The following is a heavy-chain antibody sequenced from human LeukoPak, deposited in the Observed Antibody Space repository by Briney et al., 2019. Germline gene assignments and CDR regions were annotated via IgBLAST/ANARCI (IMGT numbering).Heavy chain of an antibody. D-gene: IGHD2-15*01. J-gene: IGHJ4*02. CDR1: GGSISSSSYY. CDR3: ARGGAGYCSGGSCYPDY. CDR2: IYYSGST. Sequence: PSETLSLTCTVSGGSISSSSYYWGWIRQPPGKGLEWIGSIYYSGSTYYKPSLKSRVTISVDTSKNQFSLKLSSGTAADTAVYYCARGGAGYCSGGSCYPDYWGQGTLVTVSS. V-gene: IGHV4-39*07.